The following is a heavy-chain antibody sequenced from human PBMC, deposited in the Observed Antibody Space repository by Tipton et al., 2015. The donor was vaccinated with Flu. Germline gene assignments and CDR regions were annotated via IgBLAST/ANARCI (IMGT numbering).Heavy chain of an antibody. J-gene: IGHJ4*02. V-gene: IGHV4-59*01. CDR3: ARSSRGRYRAMVD. CDR1: GDSISSFY. D-gene: IGHD6-19*01. Sequence: TLSLTCSVSGDSISSFYWSWSRQPPGKGLEWIAYISNSGSSNYNPSLTSRITVSVDTSKNQFSLILSSVTAADTAVYYCARSSRGRYRAMVDWGQGTLVTVSS. CDR2: ISNSGSS.